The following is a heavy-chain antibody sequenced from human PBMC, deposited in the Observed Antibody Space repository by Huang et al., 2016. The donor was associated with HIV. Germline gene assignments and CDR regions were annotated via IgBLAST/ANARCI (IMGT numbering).Heavy chain of an antibody. V-gene: IGHV5-51*03. Sequence: EVRLVQSGLQVKKPGASLQLPRLAFGFSFVKYCIVWVRQMPGKGLEWMGTICPYVSESRYSPALQGHVSISADRSTGTAYVEWTRLKTSDTALYYCASRTTTPESYYLDVWGKGTAVTVSS. D-gene: IGHD2-15*01. J-gene: IGHJ6*03. CDR1: GFSFVKYC. CDR2: ICPYVSES. CDR3: ASRTTTPESYYLDV.